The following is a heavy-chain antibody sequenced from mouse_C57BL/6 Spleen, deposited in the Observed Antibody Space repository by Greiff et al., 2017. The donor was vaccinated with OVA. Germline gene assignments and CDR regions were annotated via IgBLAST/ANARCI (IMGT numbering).Heavy chain of an antibody. CDR3: ARCGSSYDYAMDY. D-gene: IGHD1-1*01. CDR2: IHPNSGST. J-gene: IGHJ4*01. V-gene: IGHV1-64*01. CDR1: GYTFTSYW. Sequence: VQLQQPGAELVKPGASVKLSCKASGYTFTSYWMHWVKQRPGQGLEWIGMIHPNSGSTNYNEKFKSKATLTVDKSSSTAYMQLSSLTSEDSAVYYCARCGSSYDYAMDYWGQGTSVTVSS.